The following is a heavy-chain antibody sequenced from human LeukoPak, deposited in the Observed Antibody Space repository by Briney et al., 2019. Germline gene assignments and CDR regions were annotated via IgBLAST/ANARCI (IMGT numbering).Heavy chain of an antibody. V-gene: IGHV4-39*07. Sequence: KASETLSLTCTVSGGSISSSSYYWGWIRQPPGKGLEWIGSIYYSGSTYYNPSLKSRVTISVDTSKNQFSLKLSSVTAADTAVYYCARVGLGKFGEFLSPWGQGTLVTVSS. CDR2: IYYSGST. J-gene: IGHJ5*02. CDR3: ARVGLGKFGEFLSP. CDR1: GGSISSSSYY. D-gene: IGHD3-10*01.